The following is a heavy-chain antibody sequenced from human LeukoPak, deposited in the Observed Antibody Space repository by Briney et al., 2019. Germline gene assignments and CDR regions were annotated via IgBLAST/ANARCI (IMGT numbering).Heavy chain of an antibody. CDR3: AKNGDRGAYCTGGTCYPYFYYYMDV. CDR1: GFTFSNYG. J-gene: IGHJ6*03. CDR2: IRYDGSNK. Sequence: PGGSLRLSCAASGFTFSNYGMHWVRQAPGKGLEWVAFIRYDGSNKYYADSVKGRFTISRDNSKNTLYLQMNSLRAEDAAIYYCAKNGDRGAYCTGGTCYPYFYYYMDVWGKGTTVTI. D-gene: IGHD2-15*01. V-gene: IGHV3-30*02.